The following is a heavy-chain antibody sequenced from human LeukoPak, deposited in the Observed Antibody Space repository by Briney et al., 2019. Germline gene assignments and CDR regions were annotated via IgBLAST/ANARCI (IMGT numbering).Heavy chain of an antibody. V-gene: IGHV3-48*03. D-gene: IGHD3-16*02. CDR2: ISSSGSTI. CDR1: GFAFRTYE. Sequence: PGGSLRLSCAASGFAFRTYEMNWVRQAPGKGTEWVSYISSSGSTIYYADSVKGRFTISRDNANKSLYLQMNSLRAEDTAVYYCPRESRAGYDDVWESYRYTGLDYWGQGTLVTVSS. CDR3: PRESRAGYDDVWESYRYTGLDY. J-gene: IGHJ4*02.